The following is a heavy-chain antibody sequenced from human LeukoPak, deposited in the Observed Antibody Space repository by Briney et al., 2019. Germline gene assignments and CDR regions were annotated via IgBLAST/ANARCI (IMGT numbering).Heavy chain of an antibody. J-gene: IGHJ4*02. D-gene: IGHD4-17*01. CDR2: IYSGGST. CDR1: GFTVSSNY. V-gene: IGHV3-66*01. CDR3: ASGGARTTFDY. Sequence: PGGSLRLSCAASGFTVSSNYMSWVRQAPGKGLEWVSVIYSGGSTYYADSVKGRFTISRDNSKNTLYLQMNSLRVEDTAVYYCASGGARTTFDYWGQGTLVTVSS.